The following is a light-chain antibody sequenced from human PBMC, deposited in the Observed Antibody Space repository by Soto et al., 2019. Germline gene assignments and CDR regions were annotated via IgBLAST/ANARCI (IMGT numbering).Light chain of an antibody. J-gene: IGKJ1*01. CDR1: QGISSY. Sequence: AIRMTQSPSSLSASTGDRVTITCRASQGISSYLAWYQQKPGKAPKLLIYASSTLQSGVPSRFSGSGSGTAFTLTISCLQSEDFATYYCQQYYSYPWTFGQGTKVAIK. V-gene: IGKV1-8*01. CDR3: QQYYSYPWT. CDR2: ASS.